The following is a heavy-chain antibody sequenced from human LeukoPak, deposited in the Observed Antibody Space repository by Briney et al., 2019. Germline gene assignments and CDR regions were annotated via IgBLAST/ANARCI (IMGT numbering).Heavy chain of an antibody. J-gene: IGHJ4*02. V-gene: IGHV1-8*01. CDR2: MNPNSGNT. D-gene: IGHD2-2*01. CDR3: ARVGLRYCSSTSCRDFDY. CDR1: GYTFTSYD. Sequence: ASVKVSCKASGYTFTSYDINWVRQAIGQGLEWMGWMNPNSGNTGYAQKFQGRVTMTRNTSISTAYMELSSLRSEDTAVYYCARVGLRYCSSTSCRDFDYWGQGTLVTVSS.